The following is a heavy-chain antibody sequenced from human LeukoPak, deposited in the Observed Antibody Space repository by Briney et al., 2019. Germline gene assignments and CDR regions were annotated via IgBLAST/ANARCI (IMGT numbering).Heavy chain of an antibody. D-gene: IGHD2-2*01. CDR1: GFTFSSYG. V-gene: IGHV3-33*06. CDR2: IWYDGSNK. Sequence: GGSLRLSCAASGFTFSSYGMHWVRQAPGKGLEGVAVIWYDGSNKNYAYSVKGRFTISRDDSKNTLYLQMNRLRAEDTAVYYCAKDLIVVPAAPLSFDPWGQGTLVTVSS. J-gene: IGHJ5*02. CDR3: AKDLIVVPAAPLSFDP.